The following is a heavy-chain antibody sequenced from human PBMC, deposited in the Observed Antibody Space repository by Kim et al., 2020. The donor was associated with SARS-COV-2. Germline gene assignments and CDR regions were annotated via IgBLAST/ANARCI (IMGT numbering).Heavy chain of an antibody. Sequence: GGSLRLSCAASGFTFSSYGMHWVRQAPGKGLEWVAVISYDGSNKYYADSVKGRFTISSDNSKNTLYLQMNSLRAEDTAVYYCAGGDYFDYWGQGTLVTVSS. CDR1: GFTFSSYG. J-gene: IGHJ4*02. CDR2: ISYDGSNK. V-gene: IGHV3-30*03. D-gene: IGHD6-25*01. CDR3: AGGDYFDY.